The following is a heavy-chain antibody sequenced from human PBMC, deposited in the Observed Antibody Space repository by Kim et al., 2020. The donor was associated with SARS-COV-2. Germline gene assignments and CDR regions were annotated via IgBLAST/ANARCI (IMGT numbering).Heavy chain of an antibody. CDR3: ARAAGPRRQLTD. Sequence: SETLSLTCAVYGGSFSGYYWSWIRQPPGKGLEWIGEINHSGSTNYNPSLKSRVTISVDTSKNQFSLKLSSVTAADTAVYYCARAAGPRRQLTDWGQGTLVTVSS. V-gene: IGHV4-34*01. J-gene: IGHJ4*02. CDR2: INHSGST. CDR1: GGSFSGYY. D-gene: IGHD6-13*01.